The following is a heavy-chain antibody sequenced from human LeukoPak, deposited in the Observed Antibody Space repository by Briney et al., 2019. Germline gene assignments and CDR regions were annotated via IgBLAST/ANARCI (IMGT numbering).Heavy chain of an antibody. CDR1: GGSISSSSYY. CDR3: ARAPIAVAGAGHEYFDY. J-gene: IGHJ4*02. V-gene: IGHV4-39*01. CDR2: IYYSGNI. Sequence: PSETLSLTCTVSGGSISSSSYYWGWIRQPPGKGLEWIGSIYYSGNIYYNPSLKSRVTRSVDTSKNQFSLKLTSVTAADTAVYYCARAPIAVAGAGHEYFDYWGQGTLVTVSS. D-gene: IGHD6-19*01.